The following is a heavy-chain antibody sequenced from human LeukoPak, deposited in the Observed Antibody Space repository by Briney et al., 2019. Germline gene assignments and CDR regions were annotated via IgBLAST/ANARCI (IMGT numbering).Heavy chain of an antibody. D-gene: IGHD6-13*01. CDR3: AKDIAAAGPTHYYYGMDV. CDR2: ISWNSGSI. J-gene: IGHJ6*02. CDR1: GFTFSSYG. V-gene: IGHV3-9*01. Sequence: GGSLRLSCAASGFTFSSYGMHWVRQAPGKGLEWVSGISWNSGSIGYADSVKGRFTISRDNAKNSLYLQMNSLRAEDTALYYCAKDIAAAGPTHYYYGMDVWGQGTTVTVSS.